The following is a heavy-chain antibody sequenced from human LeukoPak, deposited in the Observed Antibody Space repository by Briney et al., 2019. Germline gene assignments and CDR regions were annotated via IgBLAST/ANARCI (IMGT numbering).Heavy chain of an antibody. Sequence: SETLSLTCTVSGGSISSGGYYWSWIRQHPGKGLEWIGYIYYSGSTYYNPSLKSRVTISVDTSKNQFFLKLSSVTAADTAVYYCARDQGICSSTSCYPDAFDIWGQGTMVTVSS. CDR1: GGSISSGGYY. CDR3: ARDQGICSSTSCYPDAFDI. V-gene: IGHV4-31*03. CDR2: IYYSGST. J-gene: IGHJ3*02. D-gene: IGHD2-2*01.